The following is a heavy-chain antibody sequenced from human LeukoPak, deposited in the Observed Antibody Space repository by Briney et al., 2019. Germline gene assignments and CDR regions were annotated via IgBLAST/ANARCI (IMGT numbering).Heavy chain of an antibody. CDR1: GGSISSYY. D-gene: IGHD3-10*01. Sequence: KPSETLSLTCTVSGGSISSYYWSWIRQPPGKGLEWIGYIYYSGSTNYNPSLKSRVTISVDTSKNQFSLKLSSVTAADTAVYYCARKSRYDGPRGYYALSDAFDIWGQGTMVTVSS. V-gene: IGHV4-59*08. CDR3: ARKSRYDGPRGYYALSDAFDI. J-gene: IGHJ3*02. CDR2: IYYSGST.